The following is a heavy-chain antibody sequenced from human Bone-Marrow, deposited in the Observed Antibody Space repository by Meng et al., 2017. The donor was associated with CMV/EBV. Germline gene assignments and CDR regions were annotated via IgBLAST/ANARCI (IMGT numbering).Heavy chain of an antibody. Sequence: GGSLRLSCAASGFTFSSYAMSWVRQALGKGLEWVSAISGSGGSTYYADSVKGRFTISRDNSKNTLYLQMNSLRAEDTAVYYCAKTLGYCSSTSCYIWDYYYYYGMDVWGQGTTVTVSS. CDR3: AKTLGYCSSTSCYIWDYYYYYGMDV. D-gene: IGHD2-2*02. V-gene: IGHV3-23*01. J-gene: IGHJ6*02. CDR1: GFTFSSYA. CDR2: ISGSGGST.